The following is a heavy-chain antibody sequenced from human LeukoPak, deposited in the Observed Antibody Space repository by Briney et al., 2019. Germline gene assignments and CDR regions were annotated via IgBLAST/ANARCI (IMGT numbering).Heavy chain of an antibody. D-gene: IGHD1-1*01. Sequence: SETLSLTCAVYGGSFSGYYWSWIRQPPGKGLEWIGEINHSGSTNYNPSLKSRVTISVDTSKNQFSLKLSSVTAADTAVYYCARHHWYFDYWGQGTLVTVSS. CDR1: GGSFSGYY. J-gene: IGHJ4*02. CDR3: ARHHWYFDY. CDR2: INHSGST. V-gene: IGHV4-34*01.